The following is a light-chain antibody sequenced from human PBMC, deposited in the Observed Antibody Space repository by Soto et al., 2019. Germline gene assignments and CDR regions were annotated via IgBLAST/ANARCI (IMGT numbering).Light chain of an antibody. CDR1: YSNFGSNP. CDR3: AAWDDSLNGPV. CDR2: NND. Sequence: SVLTQPPSASGTPGQRGTISCAGTYSNFGSNPVTWYQQLPGTAPKLLIYNNDQRPSRVPGRYSGSKSGTSASLAISGLQSDDEADYYCAAWDDSLNGPVFGGGTKLTVL. V-gene: IGLV1-44*01. J-gene: IGLJ3*02.